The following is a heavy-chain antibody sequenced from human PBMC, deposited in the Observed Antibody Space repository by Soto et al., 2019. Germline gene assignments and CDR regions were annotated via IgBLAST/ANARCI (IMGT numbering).Heavy chain of an antibody. J-gene: IGHJ6*02. CDR2: INHSGST. V-gene: IGHV4-34*01. Sequence: QVQLQQWGAGLLKPSETLSLTCAVYGGSFSGYYWSWIRQPPGKGLEWIGEINHSGSTNYNPSLKSRVTISVDTSKNQFSLKLSSVTVADTAVYYCARVGVRLVVVAATPRDYYYGMDVWGQGTTVTVSS. D-gene: IGHD2-15*01. CDR1: GGSFSGYY. CDR3: ARVGVRLVVVAATPRDYYYGMDV.